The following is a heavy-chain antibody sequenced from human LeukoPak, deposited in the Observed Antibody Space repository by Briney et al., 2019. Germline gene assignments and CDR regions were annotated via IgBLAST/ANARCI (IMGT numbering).Heavy chain of an antibody. CDR2: IYHSGST. Sequence: SETLSRTCTVSGGSVTSGGYSWTWIRQPPGKGLEWIGYIYHSGSTYYNPSLKSRLTISVDRSKNQISLKLSSVTAADTAVYFCARQGYTYADDFWGQGTLVTVSS. CDR3: ARQGYTYADDF. CDR1: GGSVTSGGYS. V-gene: IGHV4-30-2*01. J-gene: IGHJ4*02. D-gene: IGHD5-18*01.